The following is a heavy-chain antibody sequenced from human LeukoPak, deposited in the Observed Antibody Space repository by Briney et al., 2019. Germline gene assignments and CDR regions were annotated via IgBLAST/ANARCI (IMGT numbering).Heavy chain of an antibody. CDR2: ISSSGSTI. D-gene: IGHD2-2*01. J-gene: IGHJ5*02. CDR1: GFTFSDYY. CDR3: AGDTSTSLGWFDH. Sequence: GGSPRLSCAASGFTFSDYYMSWIRQAPGKGLEWVSYISSSGSTIYYADSVKGRFTISRDNSKNTLYLQMNSLRAEDTAVYYCAGDTSTSLGWFDHWDHGTMVTVSS. V-gene: IGHV3-11*04.